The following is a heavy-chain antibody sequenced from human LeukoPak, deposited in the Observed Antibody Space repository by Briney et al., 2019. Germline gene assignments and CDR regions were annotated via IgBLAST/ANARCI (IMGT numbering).Heavy chain of an antibody. V-gene: IGHV3-23*01. CDR1: GFTFSSYA. J-gene: IGHJ6*02. Sequence: GGSLRLSCAASGFTFSSYAMSWVRQAPGKGLEWVSAISGSGGSTYSADSVKGRFTISRDNTKNTLYLQMNSLRVEDTAVYYCAKGLYGDPPFCYYGMDVWGQGTTVTVSS. CDR3: AKGLYGDPPFCYYGMDV. CDR2: ISGSGGST. D-gene: IGHD4-17*01.